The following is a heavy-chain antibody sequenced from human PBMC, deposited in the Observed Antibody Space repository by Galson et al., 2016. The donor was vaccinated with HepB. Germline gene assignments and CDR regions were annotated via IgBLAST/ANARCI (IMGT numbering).Heavy chain of an antibody. CDR2: INGEGSVT. D-gene: IGHD1-1*01. CDR3: VRGTVDKPGLDV. J-gene: IGHJ6*02. CDR1: GFTFSSHW. V-gene: IGHV3-74*01. Sequence: LRLPCAASGFTFSSHWIHWVRQGPGRGLVWVSRINGEGSVTTYADSVKGRFTISRDNAKNTLYLQMNSLRAADTAVYYCVRGTVDKPGLDVWGQGTTVTVSS.